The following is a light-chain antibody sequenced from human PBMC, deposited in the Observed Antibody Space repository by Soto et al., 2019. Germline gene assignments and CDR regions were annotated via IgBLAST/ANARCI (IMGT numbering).Light chain of an antibody. CDR2: EVS. V-gene: IGLV2-8*01. CDR3: DSYAGGNHV. J-gene: IGLJ1*01. Sequence: QSALTQPPSASGSLGQSVTISCTGTSRDVGGYNYVSWYQQHPGKAPKLMIYEVSKRPSGVPDRFSGSKSGSTASLTVSGLQAEDEADYYCDSYAGGNHVFRTGTKVTV. CDR1: SRDVGGYNY.